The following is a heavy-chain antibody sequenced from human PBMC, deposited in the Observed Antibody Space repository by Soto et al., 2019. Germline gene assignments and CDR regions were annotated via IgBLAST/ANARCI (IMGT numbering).Heavy chain of an antibody. J-gene: IGHJ4*02. CDR2: IIPIFGTA. Sequence: QVQLVQSGAEVKKPGSSVKVSCKASGGTFSSYAISWVRQAPRQGLEWMGGIIPIFGTANYAQKFQGRVTITADESTSTAYMELSSLRSEDTAVYYCASGPYFKREIGLDYWGQGTLVTVSS. CDR3: ASGPYFKREIGLDY. V-gene: IGHV1-69*01. CDR1: GGTFSSYA. D-gene: IGHD3-10*01.